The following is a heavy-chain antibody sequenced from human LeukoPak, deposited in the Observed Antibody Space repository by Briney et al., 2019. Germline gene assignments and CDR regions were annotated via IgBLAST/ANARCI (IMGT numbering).Heavy chain of an antibody. CDR3: AKDMSVGAARGMDV. J-gene: IGHJ6*03. CDR2: ISWNSGSI. CDR1: GFTFDDYT. D-gene: IGHD6-6*01. Sequence: GGSLRLSCAASGFTFDDYTMHWVRQAPGKGLEWVSGISWNSGSIGYADSVKGRLTISRDNAKNSLYLQMNSLRGEDMALYYCAKDMSVGAARGMDVWGKGTMVTVSS. V-gene: IGHV3-9*03.